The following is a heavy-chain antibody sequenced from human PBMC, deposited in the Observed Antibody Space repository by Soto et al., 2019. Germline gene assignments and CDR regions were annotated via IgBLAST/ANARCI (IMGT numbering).Heavy chain of an antibody. CDR1: GGSISSYY. CDR2: IYYSGST. CDR3: ARDSYSGSYLYYGMDV. D-gene: IGHD1-26*01. V-gene: IGHV4-59*01. J-gene: IGHJ6*02. Sequence: PSETLSLTCTVSGGSISSYYWSWIRQPPGKGLEWIGYIYYSGSTNYNPSLKSRVTISVDTSKNQFSLKLSSVTAADTAVYYCARDSYSGSYLYYGMDVWGQGTTVTVSS.